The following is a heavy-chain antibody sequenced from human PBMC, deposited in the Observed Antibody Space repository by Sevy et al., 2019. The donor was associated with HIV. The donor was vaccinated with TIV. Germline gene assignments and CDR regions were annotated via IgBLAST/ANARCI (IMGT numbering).Heavy chain of an antibody. CDR1: GYTFTSYN. V-gene: IGHV7-4-1*02. J-gene: IGHJ4*02. CDR2: INSNTGNP. D-gene: IGHD3-16*01. Sequence: ASVKVSCKASGYTFTSYNMNWVRQAPGQGLEWMGWINSNTGNPTYAQGFTGRFVFSLDTYVSTAYLHISSLKAEDTAVYYYARELGPFDYWGQGTLVTVSS. CDR3: ARELGPFDY.